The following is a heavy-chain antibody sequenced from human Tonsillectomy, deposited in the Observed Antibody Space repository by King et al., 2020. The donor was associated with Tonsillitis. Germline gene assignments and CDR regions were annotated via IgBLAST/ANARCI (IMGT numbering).Heavy chain of an antibody. V-gene: IGHV3-30*02. Sequence: VQLVESGGGVAQPGGSLRLSCAASGFTFSNYGIHWVRQAPGKGLEWVAFIRYDGSNKYYADSVKGRFTISRDNSKNTLYLQMNSLRAEDTAVYYCAKVMITFGGVIASDACDIWGQGTMVTVSS. CDR1: GFTFSNYG. J-gene: IGHJ3*02. CDR2: IRYDGSNK. CDR3: AKVMITFGGVIASDACDI. D-gene: IGHD3-16*02.